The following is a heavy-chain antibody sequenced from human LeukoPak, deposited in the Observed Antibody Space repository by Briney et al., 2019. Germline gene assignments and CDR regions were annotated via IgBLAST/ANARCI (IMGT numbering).Heavy chain of an antibody. J-gene: IGHJ6*03. CDR2: IRYDGSNK. CDR1: GLTFSSYG. CDR3: GACTSRYYYSYYMDV. V-gene: IGHV3-30*02. D-gene: IGHD1-1*01. Sequence: GESLRLSCAASGLTFSSYGMHWVRQAPGKGLEWVAFIRYDGSNKYYADSVKGRFTISRDNSKNTLYLQMNSLRAEDTAVYHCGACTSRYYYSYYMDVWGKGAPVTVSS.